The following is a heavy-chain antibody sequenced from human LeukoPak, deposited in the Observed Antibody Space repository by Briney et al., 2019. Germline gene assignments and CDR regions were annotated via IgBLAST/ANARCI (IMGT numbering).Heavy chain of an antibody. CDR3: AKEERYNYYMDV. D-gene: IGHD1-26*01. CDR1: GFTFDTYA. Sequence: GGSLRLSCAASGFTFDTYAMTWVRQAPGKGLEWVSAISGSGGSTSYADSVKGRFTISRDNSKNTLYLQMNSLRAEDTVVYYCAKEERYNYYMDVWGKGTTVTVSS. V-gene: IGHV3-23*01. J-gene: IGHJ6*03. CDR2: ISGSGGST.